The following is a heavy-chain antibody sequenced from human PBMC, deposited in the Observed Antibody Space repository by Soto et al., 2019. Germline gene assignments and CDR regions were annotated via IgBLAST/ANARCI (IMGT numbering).Heavy chain of an antibody. D-gene: IGHD2-8*01. CDR3: ARGDSTDCSNGVCSFFYNHDMDV. Sequence: XSVKISCEASVYIFTYYHMHWVRQAPGQGLEWLGRINPKSGGTSTAQKFQGWVTMTTDTSISTASMELTRLTSDDTAIYYCARGDSTDCSNGVCSFFYNHDMDVWGQGPTVTGLL. J-gene: IGHJ6*02. CDR1: VYIFTYYH. V-gene: IGHV1-2*04. CDR2: INPKSGGT.